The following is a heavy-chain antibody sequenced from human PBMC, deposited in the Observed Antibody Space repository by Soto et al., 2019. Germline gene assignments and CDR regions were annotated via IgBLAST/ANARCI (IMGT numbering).Heavy chain of an antibody. J-gene: IGHJ6*02. Sequence: GGSLRLSCAASGFTFSSYAMHWVRQAPGKGLEWVAVISYDGSNKYYADSVKGRFTISRDNSKNTLYLQMNSLRAEDTAVYYCARARGAHYYYYGMDVWGQGTTVTVSS. CDR2: ISYDGSNK. CDR1: GFTFSSYA. D-gene: IGHD3-10*01. V-gene: IGHV3-30-3*01. CDR3: ARARGAHYYYYGMDV.